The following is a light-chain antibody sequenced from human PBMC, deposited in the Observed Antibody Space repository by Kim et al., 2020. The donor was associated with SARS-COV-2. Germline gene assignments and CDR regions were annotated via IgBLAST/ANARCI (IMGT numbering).Light chain of an antibody. V-gene: IGKV3-20*01. CDR2: GAS. CDR3: HQYGSSPSS. J-gene: IGKJ2*04. CDR1: QSVSSSY. Sequence: LSPGERATLSCRASQSVSSSYLAWYQQKPGQAPRLLIYGASSRATDIPDRFSGSGSGTDLTLTISRLEPEDFAVYFCHQYGSSPSSFGQGTKLEI.